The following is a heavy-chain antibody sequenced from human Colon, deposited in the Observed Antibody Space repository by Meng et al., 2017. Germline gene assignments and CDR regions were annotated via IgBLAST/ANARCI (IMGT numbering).Heavy chain of an antibody. J-gene: IGHJ4*01. CDR1: GFTFRNHA. CDR2: ISGNGGRT. Sequence: GESLKISCAASGFTFRNHAMHWVRQAPGKGLEWVSIISGNGGRTYYADSVKGRFTISRDNSKNMLYLEMNSLRAEDTAVYYCARIQDCGGDCPEDDWGHGTQVTVSS. D-gene: IGHD2-21*02. CDR3: ARIQDCGGDCPEDD. V-gene: IGHV3-23*01.